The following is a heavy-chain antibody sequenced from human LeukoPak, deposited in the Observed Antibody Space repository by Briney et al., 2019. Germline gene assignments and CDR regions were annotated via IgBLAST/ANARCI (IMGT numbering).Heavy chain of an antibody. Sequence: PSETLSLTCAVYGGSFSGYYWSWIRQPPGKGLEWIGEINHSGSTNYNPSLKSRVTISVDTSKNQFSLKLSSVTAADTAVYYCARGRKARGSPYSSGWYEDYWGQGTLVTVSS. CDR1: GGSFSGYY. CDR2: INHSGST. J-gene: IGHJ4*02. D-gene: IGHD6-19*01. V-gene: IGHV4-34*01. CDR3: ARGRKARGSPYSSGWYEDY.